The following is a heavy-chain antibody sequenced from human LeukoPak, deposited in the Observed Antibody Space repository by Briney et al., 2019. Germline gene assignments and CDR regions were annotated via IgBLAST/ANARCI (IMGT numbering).Heavy chain of an antibody. CDR3: AREGGSGYCGGDCYPN. CDR2: ISSSGSTI. Sequence: GRSLRLSCAASGFTFSSYEMNWVRQAPGKGLEWVSYISSSGSTIYYADSVKGRFTISRDNAKNSLYLPMNSLRAEDTAVYYCAREGGSGYCGGDCYPNWGQGTLVTVSS. CDR1: GFTFSSYE. V-gene: IGHV3-48*03. D-gene: IGHD2-21*02. J-gene: IGHJ4*02.